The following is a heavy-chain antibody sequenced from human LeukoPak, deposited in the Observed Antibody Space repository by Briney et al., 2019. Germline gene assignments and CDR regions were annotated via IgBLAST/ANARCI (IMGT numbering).Heavy chain of an antibody. Sequence: GGSLRLSCAASGFTFSSYGMHWVRQAPGKGLECVAFIRYDGSNKYYAHSVKGRFTISRDNSKNTLYLQMNSLRAEDTAVYYCAKDLCSWGLVVVPAVDYWGQGTLVTVSS. CDR3: AKDLCSWGLVVVPAVDY. V-gene: IGHV3-30*02. J-gene: IGHJ4*02. D-gene: IGHD2-2*01. CDR1: GFTFSSYG. CDR2: IRYDGSNK.